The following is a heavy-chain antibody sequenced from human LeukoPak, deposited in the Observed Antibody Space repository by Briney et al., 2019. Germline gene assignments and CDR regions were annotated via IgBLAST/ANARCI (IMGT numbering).Heavy chain of an antibody. CDR3: ASTYYDFIMDV. Sequence: PGGSLRLSCAASGFTFSSYSMNWVRQAPGKGLEWVSYISSSSSTIYYADSVKGRFTISRDNAKSTLYLQMNSLRAEDTAVYYCASTYYDFIMDVWGKGTTVTVSS. CDR1: GFTFSSYS. D-gene: IGHD3-3*01. V-gene: IGHV3-48*04. J-gene: IGHJ6*03. CDR2: ISSSSSTI.